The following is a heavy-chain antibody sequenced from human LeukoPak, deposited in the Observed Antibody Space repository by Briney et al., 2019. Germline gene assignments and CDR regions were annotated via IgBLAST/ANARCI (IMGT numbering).Heavy chain of an antibody. V-gene: IGHV3-30*18. CDR1: GFTFSSYG. CDR2: ISYDGSNK. D-gene: IGHD2-15*01. Sequence: GGSLRLSCAASGFTFSSYGMHWVRQAPGKGLEWVAVISYDGSNKYYADSVKGRFTISRDNSKNTLYLQMNSLRAEDTAVYHCAKDRPRDILVPLAAKEKTTADYWGQGTLVTVSS. CDR3: AKDRPRDILVPLAAKEKTTADY. J-gene: IGHJ4*02.